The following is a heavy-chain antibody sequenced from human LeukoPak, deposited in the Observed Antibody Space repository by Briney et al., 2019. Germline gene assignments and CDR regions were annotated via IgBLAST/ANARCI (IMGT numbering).Heavy chain of an antibody. V-gene: IGHV3-23*01. CDR3: AKGGPWYYENAFDI. CDR1: GFTFSSYA. J-gene: IGHJ3*02. Sequence: HAGGSLRLSCTASGFTFSSYAMSWVRQAPGKGLEWVSAISGSGGSTYYADSVKGRFTISRDNSKNTLYLQMNSLRAEDTAVYYCAKGGPWYYENAFDIWGQGTMVTVSS. CDR2: ISGSGGST. D-gene: IGHD3-22*01.